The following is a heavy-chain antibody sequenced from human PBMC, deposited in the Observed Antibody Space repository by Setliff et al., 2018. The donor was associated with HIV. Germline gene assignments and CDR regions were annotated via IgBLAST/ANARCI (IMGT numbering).Heavy chain of an antibody. CDR1: GFTFSFYN. D-gene: IGHD1-26*01. Sequence: LRLSCAASGFTFSFYNMNWVRQAPGKGLEWVSYISSSSTIYYADSVKGRFTISRDNAKNSLYLQMSSLRAEDTAMYYCARGSLQWELQAFDIWGQGTMVTVSS. CDR2: ISSSSTI. J-gene: IGHJ3*02. CDR3: ARGSLQWELQAFDI. V-gene: IGHV3-48*01.